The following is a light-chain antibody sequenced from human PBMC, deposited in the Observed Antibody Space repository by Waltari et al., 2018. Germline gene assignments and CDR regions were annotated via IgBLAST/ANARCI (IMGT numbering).Light chain of an antibody. V-gene: IGKV1-9*01. CDR1: QDISSS. CDR3: QQLNSPPFT. Sequence: DIQLTQSPSFLSASIGDRVTITCRASQDISSSLAWYQQKPGKAPNLLIYAASTLQTGVPSRFSGSGSGTESTLTISSLQPEDFATYYCQQLNSPPFTIGPGTKVDIK. J-gene: IGKJ3*01. CDR2: AAS.